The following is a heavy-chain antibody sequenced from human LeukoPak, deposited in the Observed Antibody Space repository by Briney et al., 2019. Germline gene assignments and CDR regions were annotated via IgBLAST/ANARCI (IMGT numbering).Heavy chain of an antibody. CDR3: ARDNLLEWSFDY. Sequence: SETLSLTCTVSGGSLTTYSWSWIPQPAGKGLEWIGRIFPGGSTNYNPSLKSRITMSVDTSKNQFSLKVRSVTAADTAVYYCARDNLLEWSFDYWGQGTLVTVSS. J-gene: IGHJ4*02. CDR2: IFPGGST. D-gene: IGHD3-3*01. CDR1: GGSLTTYS. V-gene: IGHV4-4*07.